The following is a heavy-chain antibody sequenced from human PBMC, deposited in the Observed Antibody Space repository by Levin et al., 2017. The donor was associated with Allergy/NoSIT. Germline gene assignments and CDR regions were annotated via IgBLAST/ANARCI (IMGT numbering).Heavy chain of an antibody. D-gene: IGHD3-10*01. CDR3: AKDPHYSGSGTFSNLDY. CDR2: ISYDGSEK. J-gene: IGHJ4*02. Sequence: PGGSLRLSCTSSSLTLNNYDMHWVRQAPGKGLEWVAAISYDGSEKYYAASVKGRFIISRDNSKNTVWLQMNSPRPEDTAVYFCAKDPHYSGSGTFSNLDYWGQGTLVTVSS. CDR1: SLTLNNYD. V-gene: IGHV3-30*18.